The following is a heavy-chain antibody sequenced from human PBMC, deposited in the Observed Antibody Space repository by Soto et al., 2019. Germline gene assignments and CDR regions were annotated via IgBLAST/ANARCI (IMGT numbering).Heavy chain of an antibody. D-gene: IGHD4-4*01. J-gene: IGHJ4*02. CDR1: GFVFSNAW. Sequence: PGGSLRLSCGGSGFVFSNAWINWVRQAPGKGLEWVGRIKSKTDGGTTDFAAAVKGRFAITKDTSKNQVVLTMTNMDPVDTATYYCARLNAYSNYRADYWGQGTLVTVSS. CDR2: IKSKTDGGTT. CDR3: ARLNAYSNYRADY. V-gene: IGHV3-15*07.